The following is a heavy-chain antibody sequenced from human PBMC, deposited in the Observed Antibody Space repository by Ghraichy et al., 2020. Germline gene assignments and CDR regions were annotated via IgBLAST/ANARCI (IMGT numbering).Heavy chain of an antibody. V-gene: IGHV3-33*01. CDR3: ARNSDSGDHKEFDY. J-gene: IGHJ4*02. Sequence: GESLNIPCAASGFTFSSYGMHWVRQAPGKGLEWVAVIWYDGSNKYYADSVKGRFTISRDNSKNTLYLQMNSLRAEDTAVYYCARNSDSGDHKEFDYWGQGTLVTVSS. CDR2: IWYDGSNK. CDR1: GFTFSSYG. D-gene: IGHD4-17*01.